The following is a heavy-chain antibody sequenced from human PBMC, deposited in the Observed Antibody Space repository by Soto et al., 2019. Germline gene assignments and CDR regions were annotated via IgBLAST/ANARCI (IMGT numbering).Heavy chain of an antibody. CDR3: ARARIDPDRQTSYYFDY. D-gene: IGHD2-15*01. Sequence: SETLSLTCTVSGYSISSGYYWGWIRQPPGKGLEWIGSIYHSGSTYYNPSLKSRVTISVDTSKNQFSLKLSSVTAADTAVYYCARARIDPDRQTSYYFDYWGQGTLVTVSS. V-gene: IGHV4-38-2*02. CDR1: GYSISSGYY. CDR2: IYHSGST. J-gene: IGHJ4*02.